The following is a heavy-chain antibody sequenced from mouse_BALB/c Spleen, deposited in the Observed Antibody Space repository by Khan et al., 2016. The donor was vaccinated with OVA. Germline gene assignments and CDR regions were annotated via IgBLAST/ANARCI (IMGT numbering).Heavy chain of an antibody. CDR1: GYSITSDYA. V-gene: IGHV3-2*02. CDR3: ARSIMAN. CDR2: ISYSGST. Sequence: VQLKQSGPGLVKPSQSLSLTCTVTGYSITSDYAWNWIRQFPGNKLEWMGYISYSGSTSYNPSLKSLISITRDTSKKQFFLQLHSVTTDDTATYYCARSIMANWGQGTTLTVSS. J-gene: IGHJ2*01.